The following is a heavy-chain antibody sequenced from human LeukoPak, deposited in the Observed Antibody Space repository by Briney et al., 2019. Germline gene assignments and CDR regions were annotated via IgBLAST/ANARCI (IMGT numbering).Heavy chain of an antibody. CDR3: ASDPRALRLQSYYYYYMDV. Sequence: GGSLRLSCAASGFTFSTYWMHWVRHAPGKGLVWVSRINGDGRIITYADPVKGRFTISRDNVKNTVYLQMNSLRAEDTAVYYCASDPRALRLQSYYYYYMDVWGKGTTVTVSS. J-gene: IGHJ6*03. CDR1: GFTFSTYW. D-gene: IGHD5-12*01. V-gene: IGHV3-74*03. CDR2: INGDGRII.